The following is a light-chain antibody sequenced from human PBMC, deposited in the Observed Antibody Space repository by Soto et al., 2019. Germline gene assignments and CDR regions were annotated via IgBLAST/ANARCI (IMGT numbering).Light chain of an antibody. CDR3: QQYSTSPGT. CDR1: QSVSSSY. V-gene: IGKV3-20*01. Sequence: EIVLTQSPVTLSLSPGERATLSCRASQSVSSSYLAWYQQTPGQAPSLLIYGAYSRATGIPARFSGSGSGTDFTLTISRLEPEDFAVYYCQQYSTSPGTFGQGTKLEIK. J-gene: IGKJ2*01. CDR2: GAY.